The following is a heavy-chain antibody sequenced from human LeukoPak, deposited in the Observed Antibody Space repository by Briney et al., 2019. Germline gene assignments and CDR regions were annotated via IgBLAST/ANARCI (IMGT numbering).Heavy chain of an antibody. V-gene: IGHV1-3*01. CDR1: GYTFTSYA. Sequence: GASVKVSCKASGYTFTSYAMHWVRQAPGQRLEWMGWINAGNGNTKYSQKFQGRVTITRDTSASTAYMELSSLRSKDTAVYYCARPLGNNYYYGMDVWGKGTTVTVSS. D-gene: IGHD1/OR15-1a*01. CDR3: ARPLGNNYYYGMDV. J-gene: IGHJ6*04. CDR2: INAGNGNT.